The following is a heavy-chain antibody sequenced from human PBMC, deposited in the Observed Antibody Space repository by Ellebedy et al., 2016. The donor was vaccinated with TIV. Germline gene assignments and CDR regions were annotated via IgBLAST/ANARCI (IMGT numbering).Heavy chain of an antibody. CDR1: GGSVSSGSSY. CDR3: ATQGVRGVIRY. Sequence: SETLSLTXTVSGGSVSSGSSYWSWIRQPPGKGLEWIGYIYYSGSTNYNPSLKSRLTISVDTSKNQFSLRLSSVTAADTAAYYCATQGVRGVIRYWGQGTLVTVSS. J-gene: IGHJ4*02. CDR2: IYYSGST. D-gene: IGHD3-10*01. V-gene: IGHV4-61*01.